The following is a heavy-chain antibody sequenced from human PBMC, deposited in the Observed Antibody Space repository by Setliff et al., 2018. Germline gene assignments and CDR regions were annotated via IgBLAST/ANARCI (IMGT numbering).Heavy chain of an antibody. J-gene: IGHJ6*03. CDR1: GYSFSDFY. CDR2: IDLRDDFT. V-gene: IGHV1-69-2*01. D-gene: IGHD4-17*01. Sequence: ASVKVSCKASGYSFSDFYMHWVRQVPGEGLEALGRIDLRDDFTVYAERFKDRLTITADTSTDTSYMEMSSLRFEDTALYYCARGPSPTVTPSRLIYFYHMDVWGTGTTVTVSS. CDR3: ARGPSPTVTPSRLIYFYHMDV.